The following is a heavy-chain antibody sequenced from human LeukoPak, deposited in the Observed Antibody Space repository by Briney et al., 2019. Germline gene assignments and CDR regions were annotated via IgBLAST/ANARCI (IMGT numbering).Heavy chain of an antibody. Sequence: SETLSLTCTVSGGSISSYYWSWIRQPAGKGLEWIGRIYTSGSTNYNPSPKSRVTMSVDTSKNQFSLKLSSVTAADTAVYYCARARVVPAARGHYYYMDVWGKGTTVTVSS. D-gene: IGHD2-2*01. CDR3: ARARVVPAARGHYYYMDV. CDR1: GGSISSYY. J-gene: IGHJ6*03. V-gene: IGHV4-4*07. CDR2: IYTSGST.